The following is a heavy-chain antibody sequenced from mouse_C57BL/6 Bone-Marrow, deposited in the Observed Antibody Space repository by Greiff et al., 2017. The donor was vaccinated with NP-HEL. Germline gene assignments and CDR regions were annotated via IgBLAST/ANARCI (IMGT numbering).Heavy chain of an antibody. J-gene: IGHJ1*03. CDR3: TARYFDV. CDR1: GYTFTDYY. Sequence: VKLQQSGAELVRPGASVKLSCKASGYTFTDYYINWVKQRPGQGLEWIARIYPGSGNTYYNEKFKGKATLTAEKSSSTAYMQLSSLTSEDSAVYFCTARYFDVWGTGTTVTVSS. V-gene: IGHV1-76*01. CDR2: IYPGSGNT.